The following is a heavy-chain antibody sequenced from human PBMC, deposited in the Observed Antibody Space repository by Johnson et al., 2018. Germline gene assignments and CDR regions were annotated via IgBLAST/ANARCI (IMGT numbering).Heavy chain of an antibody. V-gene: IGHV3-9*01. J-gene: IGHJ1*01. CDR3: AKDMRESSGWYYQH. D-gene: IGHD6-19*01. Sequence: VQLQESGGGLVQPGRSLRLSCAASGFTFDDYAMHWVRQAPGKGLEWVSGISWNSGSIGYAASVKGRFTISRDNAKNSLYLQMSTLRAEDTALYYCAKDMRESSGWYYQHWGQGTLVTVSS. CDR2: ISWNSGSI. CDR1: GFTFDDYA.